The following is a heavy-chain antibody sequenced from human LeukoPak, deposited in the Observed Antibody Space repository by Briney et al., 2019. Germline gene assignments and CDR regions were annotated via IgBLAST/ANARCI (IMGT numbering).Heavy chain of an antibody. CDR2: IIPILGIA. Sequence: ASVKVSCKASGGTFSSYAITWVRQAPGQGLEWMGRIIPILGIANFAQKFQGRVTITRNTSISTAYMELSSLRSEDTAVYYCARGRGYGSGSYPTGAWGQGTLVTVSS. V-gene: IGHV1-69*04. J-gene: IGHJ5*02. D-gene: IGHD3-10*01. CDR3: ARGRGYGSGSYPTGA. CDR1: GGTFSSYA.